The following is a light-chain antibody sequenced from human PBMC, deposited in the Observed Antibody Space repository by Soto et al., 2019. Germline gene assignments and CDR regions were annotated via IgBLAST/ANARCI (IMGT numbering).Light chain of an antibody. V-gene: IGKV1-39*01. CDR3: QQSYNSLQT. Sequence: DIQMTQSPSSLSASVGDEVTITCRASQTIMTYLNWYQLKPGKPPRLLIYAASSLQSGVPSRFSGSGSGTDFTLTIRSLQTEDSANYYCQQSYNSLQTFGRGTKVDIK. CDR2: AAS. CDR1: QTIMTY. J-gene: IGKJ1*01.